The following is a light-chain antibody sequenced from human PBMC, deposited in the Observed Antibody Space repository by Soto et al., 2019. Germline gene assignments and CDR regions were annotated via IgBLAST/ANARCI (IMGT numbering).Light chain of an antibody. CDR1: QSVGSY. CDR3: QQRNNWPRIT. CDR2: DAS. Sequence: LLTQSPATLSLSPGERATLSCRASQSVGSYLAWYQQKPGQAPRLLIYDASKRATDIPTRFSGSGSGTDFTLTISSLEPEDFAVYYCQQRNNWPRITFGQGTRLKIK. J-gene: IGKJ5*01. V-gene: IGKV3-11*01.